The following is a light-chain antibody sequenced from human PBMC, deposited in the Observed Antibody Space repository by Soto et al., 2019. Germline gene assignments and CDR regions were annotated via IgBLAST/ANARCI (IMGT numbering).Light chain of an antibody. Sequence: DIQITQSPSSLSASVGDRVTITCRASQSITSYLNWYQQKPGKAPQLLIYAASSLQSGVPSRFSGSGSGADFTLTISSLQPADFATYFCQESYTTPWTFGQGTKVEVK. CDR3: QESYTTPWT. CDR1: QSITSY. J-gene: IGKJ1*01. V-gene: IGKV1-39*01. CDR2: AAS.